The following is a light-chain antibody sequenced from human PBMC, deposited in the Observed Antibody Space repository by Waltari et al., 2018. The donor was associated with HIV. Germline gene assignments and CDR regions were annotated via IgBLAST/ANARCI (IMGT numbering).Light chain of an antibody. CDR3: MQSIDLPPT. V-gene: IGKV2D-29*01. J-gene: IGKJ4*01. Sequence: DIVMTQTPLSLSVTPGQSATISCNASRSLLKSDGKTYLFWYLQRSGQAPHLLIYEVSNRFPGVSDRFTGSGSGTDFTLEIRRVEAGDVGVYYCMQSIDLPPTFGGGTKVEI. CDR2: EVS. CDR1: RSLLKSDGKTY.